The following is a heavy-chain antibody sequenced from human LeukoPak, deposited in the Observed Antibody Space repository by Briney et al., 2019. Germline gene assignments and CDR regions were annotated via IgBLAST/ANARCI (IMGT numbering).Heavy chain of an antibody. CDR2: IYYSGST. D-gene: IGHD6-13*01. CDR3: ARGPPSSSWTNYYYYMDV. J-gene: IGHJ6*03. Sequence: SQTLSLTCTVSGGSISSGDYYWSWIRQPPGKGLEWIGYIYYSGSTYYNPSLKSRVTISVDRSKNQFSLKLSSVTAADTAVYYCARGPPSSSWTNYYYYMDVWGKGTTVTVSS. CDR1: GGSISSGDYY. V-gene: IGHV4-30-4*01.